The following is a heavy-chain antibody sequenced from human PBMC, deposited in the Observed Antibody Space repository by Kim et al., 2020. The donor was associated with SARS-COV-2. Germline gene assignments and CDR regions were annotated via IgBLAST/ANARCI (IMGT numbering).Heavy chain of an antibody. D-gene: IGHD2-15*01. V-gene: IGHV3-23*01. J-gene: IGHJ4*02. CDR2: ISVSGVST. CDR3: ARVLQYCSGGSCYHYFDY. Sequence: GGSLRLSCAASGFTFSSYAMSWVRQAPVKGMEWVSTISVSGVSTYYADSGQGRFTVTRYNSQNSLYLQMDSLRAEDTAVYYCARVLQYCSGGSCYHYFDYRVQGSLVTVSS. CDR1: GFTFSSYA.